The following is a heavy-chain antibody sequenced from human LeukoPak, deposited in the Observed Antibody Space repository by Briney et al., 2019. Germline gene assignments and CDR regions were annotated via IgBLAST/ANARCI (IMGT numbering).Heavy chain of an antibody. CDR2: IYYSGST. Sequence: SETLSLTCTVSGGSISSSSYYWGWIRQPPGKGLEWIGSIYYSGSTYYNPSLKSRVTISVDTSKNQFSLKLSSVTAADTAVYYCARVSSSGSTHWFDPWGQGTLVTVSS. D-gene: IGHD6-19*01. J-gene: IGHJ5*02. CDR1: GGSISSSSYY. V-gene: IGHV4-39*07. CDR3: ARVSSSGSTHWFDP.